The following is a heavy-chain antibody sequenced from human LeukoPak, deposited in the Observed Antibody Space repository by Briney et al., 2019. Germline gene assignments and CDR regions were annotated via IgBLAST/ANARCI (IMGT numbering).Heavy chain of an antibody. CDR2: IIPIFGTA. D-gene: IGHD3-22*01. V-gene: IGHV1-69*06. CDR1: GYTFTSYD. Sequence: SVKVSCKASGYTFTSYDINWVRQATGQGLEWMGGIIPIFGTANYAQKFQGRVTITADKSTSTAYMELSRLRSDDTAVYYCARHPQDSSGYYRTFFDYWGQGTLVTVSS. CDR3: ARHPQDSSGYYRTFFDY. J-gene: IGHJ4*02.